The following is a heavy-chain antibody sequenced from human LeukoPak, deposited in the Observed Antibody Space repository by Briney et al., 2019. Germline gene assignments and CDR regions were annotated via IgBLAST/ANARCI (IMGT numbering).Heavy chain of an antibody. J-gene: IGHJ4*02. CDR3: ARDTLNGPFVISLDY. Sequence: GGSLSLSCAASGFTFGSYPMNWVRQSPGKGLECVSHISSVGNTEYYLDSVRGRFTMSRDNAKNLLFLQMNSLRAEDTAVYFCARDTLNGPFVISLDYWGQGALVTVSS. CDR2: ISSVGNTE. D-gene: IGHD3-9*01. V-gene: IGHV3-48*03. CDR1: GFTFGSYP.